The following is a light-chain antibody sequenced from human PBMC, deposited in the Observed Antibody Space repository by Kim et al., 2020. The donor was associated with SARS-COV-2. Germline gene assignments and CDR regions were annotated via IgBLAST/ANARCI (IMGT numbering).Light chain of an antibody. V-gene: IGKV3-15*01. CDR1: QSVSVN. Sequence: VSLGDSATLSCRASQSVSVNLAWYQQKPGQPPRLLIYAATTRATDIPARFIGSGAGTEFTLTISSLQSEDFAVYYCQQYNYWPPYTFGQGTKLEI. CDR3: QQYNYWPPYT. J-gene: IGKJ2*01. CDR2: AAT.